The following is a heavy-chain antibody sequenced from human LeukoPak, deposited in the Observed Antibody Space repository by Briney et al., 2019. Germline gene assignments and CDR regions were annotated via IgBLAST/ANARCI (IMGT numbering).Heavy chain of an antibody. Sequence: PGGSLRLSCAASGFTFSSYAMSWVRQAPGKGLEWVSVISGNGGRTHYADFVKGRFTISRDDSRSALDLQMSSLRVEDTAVYYCAKGSFYCSSNSCPQYYYYMDVWGKGTTVTVSS. CDR1: GFTFSSYA. CDR2: ISGNGGRT. J-gene: IGHJ6*03. D-gene: IGHD2-2*01. V-gene: IGHV3-23*01. CDR3: AKGSFYCSSNSCPQYYYYMDV.